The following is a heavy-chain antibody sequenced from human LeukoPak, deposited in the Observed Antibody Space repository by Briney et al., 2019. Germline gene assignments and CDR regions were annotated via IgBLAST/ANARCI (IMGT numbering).Heavy chain of an antibody. CDR3: ASSIVVVPAAIKGGYYYGMDV. CDR1: GGSISSYY. J-gene: IGHJ6*02. CDR2: IYTSGST. D-gene: IGHD2-2*02. Sequence: SETLSLTCTVSGGSISSYYWSWIRQPAGKGLEWIGRIYTSGSTNYNPSLKSRVTMSVDTSKNQFSLKLSSVTAADTAVYYCASSIVVVPAAIKGGYYYGMDVWGQGTTVTVSS. V-gene: IGHV4-4*07.